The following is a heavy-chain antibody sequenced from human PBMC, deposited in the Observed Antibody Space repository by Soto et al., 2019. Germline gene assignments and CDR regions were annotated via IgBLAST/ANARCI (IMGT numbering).Heavy chain of an antibody. Sequence: GGSLRLSCAASGFTFSSYGMHWVRQAPGKGLEWVAVISYDGSNKYYADSVKGRFTISRDNSKNTLYLQMNSLRAEDTAVYYCAKGWVGATTWYFDYWGQGTLVTVSS. V-gene: IGHV3-30*18. J-gene: IGHJ4*02. CDR1: GFTFSSYG. CDR2: ISYDGSNK. D-gene: IGHD1-26*01. CDR3: AKGWVGATTWYFDY.